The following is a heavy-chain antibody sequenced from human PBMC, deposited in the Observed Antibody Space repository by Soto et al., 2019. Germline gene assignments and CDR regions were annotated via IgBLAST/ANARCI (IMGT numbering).Heavy chain of an antibody. CDR2: IIPIFGTA. J-gene: IGHJ6*02. Sequence: GASVKVSCKXSGGTFSSYAISWVRQAPGQGLEWMGGIIPIFGTANYAQKFQGRVTITADESTSTAYMELSSLRSEDTAVYYCARDRDYDIFQHYYYGMDVWGQGTTVTVSS. V-gene: IGHV1-69*13. CDR3: ARDRDYDIFQHYYYGMDV. D-gene: IGHD3-9*01. CDR1: GGTFSSYA.